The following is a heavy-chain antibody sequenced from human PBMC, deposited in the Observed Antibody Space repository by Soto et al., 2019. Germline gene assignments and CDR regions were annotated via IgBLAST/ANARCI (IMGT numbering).Heavy chain of an antibody. V-gene: IGHV4-39*01. J-gene: IGHJ4*02. CDR3: TFGSGSHDY. Sequence: QLQLQESGPGLVKPSETLSLTCTVSRGSISRSSYYWSWIGHPPGKRLEWIGSISHTGSTYYSPSLKSRVTISVDTSKNLFSLKLTSVTAADTAVYYCTFGSGSHDYWGQGTLVTVSS. CDR1: RGSISRSSYY. D-gene: IGHD3-10*01. CDR2: ISHTGST.